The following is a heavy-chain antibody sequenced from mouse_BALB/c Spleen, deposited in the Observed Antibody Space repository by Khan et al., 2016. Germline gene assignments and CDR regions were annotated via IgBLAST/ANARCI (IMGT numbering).Heavy chain of an antibody. CDR3: VGYDYDY. J-gene: IGHJ4*01. CDR1: GFTFNTYA. D-gene: IGHD2-4*01. CDR2: ISSKSNNYAT. V-gene: IGHV10-1*02. Sequence: EVELVESGGGLVQPKGSLKLSCAASGFTFNTYAMNWVRQAPGKGLEWVARISSKSNNYATYYADSVKDRFTISSDASQHMLYLQRNNLKTEETAMYYCVGYDYDYWGQGTSVTVSS.